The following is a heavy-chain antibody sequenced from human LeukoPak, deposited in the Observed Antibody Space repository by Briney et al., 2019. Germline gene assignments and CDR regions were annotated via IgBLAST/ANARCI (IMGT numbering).Heavy chain of an antibody. Sequence: SETLSLTCTVSGDSISGYYWSWIRQPAGRGLEWIGRIFNSGSTSYNPSLRSRVTMSLDTSKNQFSLKLTSVTPADTALYYCARENYYNSGSYRFDHWGQGTLVTVSS. CDR3: ARENYYNSGSYRFDH. J-gene: IGHJ4*02. CDR2: IFNSGST. D-gene: IGHD3-10*01. V-gene: IGHV4-4*07. CDR1: GDSISGYY.